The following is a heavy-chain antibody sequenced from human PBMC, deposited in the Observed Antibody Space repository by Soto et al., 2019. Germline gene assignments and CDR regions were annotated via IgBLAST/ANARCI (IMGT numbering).Heavy chain of an antibody. Sequence: QVQLVDSGGGVVQPGRSLRLSCAASGFTFSSYGMHWVRQAPGKGLEWVAVIWYDGSNKYYADSVKGRFTISRDNSKNTLYLQMNSLRAEDTAVYYCARDPGMTTVVTRFDYWGQGTLVTVSS. D-gene: IGHD4-17*01. CDR3: ARDPGMTTVVTRFDY. J-gene: IGHJ4*02. CDR2: IWYDGSNK. CDR1: GFTFSSYG. V-gene: IGHV3-33*01.